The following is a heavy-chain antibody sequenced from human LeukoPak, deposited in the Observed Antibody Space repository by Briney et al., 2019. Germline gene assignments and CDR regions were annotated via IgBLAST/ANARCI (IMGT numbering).Heavy chain of an antibody. D-gene: IGHD3-10*01. CDR1: GFTFSSYS. J-gene: IGHJ4*02. Sequence: GGSLRLSCAASGFTFSSYSMNWVRQAPGKGLEWVSYTSSDSRTIYYADSVKGRFTISRDNAKNSLYLQMKSLRDEDTAVYYCARYGSGTSDISSSFDYWGQGTLVTVSS. CDR3: ARYGSGTSDISSSFDY. CDR2: TSSDSRTI. V-gene: IGHV3-48*02.